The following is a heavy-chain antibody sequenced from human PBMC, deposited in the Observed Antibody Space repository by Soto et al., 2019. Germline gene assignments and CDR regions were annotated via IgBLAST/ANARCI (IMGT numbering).Heavy chain of an antibody. CDR2: IHYSGSA. CDR3: ARVNQLAPKRNAFDI. CDR1: DGSISSYF. Sequence: SETLSLTCSVSDGSISSYFWSWVRQPPGKGLEWMGYIHYSGSANYNPSLKSRVTMSVDTSKNQLSLKMSSVTAADTAVYYCARVNQLAPKRNAFDIWGQGAMVTVSS. J-gene: IGHJ3*02. D-gene: IGHD1-1*01. V-gene: IGHV4-59*01.